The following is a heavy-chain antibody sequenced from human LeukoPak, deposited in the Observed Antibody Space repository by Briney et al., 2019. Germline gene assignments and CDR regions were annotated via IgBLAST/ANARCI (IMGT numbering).Heavy chain of an antibody. J-gene: IGHJ4*02. CDR3: TREDRPYCPFAY. CDR2: IAHDGTT. Sequence: PSETLSLTCGVSGGSIDITNYRSWVRQAPGKGLEWIGEIAHDGTTNYNPSLRSRVAMSFDRANNQFSLSLTSVTAADTAVYYCTREDRPYCPFAYWGQGVLVTVSS. CDR1: GGSIDITNY. D-gene: IGHD1-26*01. V-gene: IGHV4-4*02.